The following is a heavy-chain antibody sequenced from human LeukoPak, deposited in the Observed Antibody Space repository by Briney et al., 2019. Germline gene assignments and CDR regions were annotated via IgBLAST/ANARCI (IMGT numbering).Heavy chain of an antibody. Sequence: PGGSLRLSCVASGFTFSNYWMSWVRQAPGKGLEWVANIKEDGSQKYYVDSVKGRFTISRDNAKNSLYLQMNSLRAEDTAVYYCARNYDWGQGTLVTVSS. V-gene: IGHV3-7*04. D-gene: IGHD3-16*01. J-gene: IGHJ4*02. CDR1: GFTFSNYW. CDR3: ARNYD. CDR2: IKEDGSQK.